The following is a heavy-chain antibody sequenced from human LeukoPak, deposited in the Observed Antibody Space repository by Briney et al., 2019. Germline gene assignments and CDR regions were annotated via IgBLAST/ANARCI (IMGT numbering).Heavy chain of an antibody. Sequence: PSETLSLTCTVSGGSISSYYWSWIRQPPGKGLEWIGYIYYSGSANYNPSLKSRVTISVDTSKNQFSLKLSSVTAADTAVYYCARGPRVCSGGSYYSDYYYYYYMDVWGKGTTVTISS. CDR1: GGSISSYY. CDR2: IYYSGSA. J-gene: IGHJ6*03. CDR3: ARGPRVCSGGSYYSDYYYYYYMDV. D-gene: IGHD2-15*01. V-gene: IGHV4-59*01.